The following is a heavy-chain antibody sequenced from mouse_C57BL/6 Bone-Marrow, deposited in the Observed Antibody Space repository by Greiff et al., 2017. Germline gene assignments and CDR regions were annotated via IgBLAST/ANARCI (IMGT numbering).Heavy chain of an antibody. J-gene: IGHJ2*01. D-gene: IGHD2-4*01. CDR1: GFTFSSYA. CDR2: ISDGGSYT. Sequence: DVKLVESGGGLVKPGGSLKLSCAASGFTFSSYAMSWVRQTPEKRLEWVATISDGGSYTYYPDNVKGRFTISRDNDKNNVYLQMSHLTSEDTAMYYCARGYYDDYWGQGTTLTVSS. CDR3: ARGYYDDY. V-gene: IGHV5-4*03.